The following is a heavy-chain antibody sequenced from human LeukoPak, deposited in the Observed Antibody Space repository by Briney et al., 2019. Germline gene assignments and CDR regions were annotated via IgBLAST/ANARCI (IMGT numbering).Heavy chain of an antibody. J-gene: IGHJ1*01. CDR1: GFAFSSSW. Sequence: GGSLRLSCAASGFAFSSSWMSWVRQAPGQGLGWVANINKAGSVKYYVDSVKGRFTISRDNAKTTLYLQMSSLRAEATACYYCVREVVVGPAEYLQHWGQGTLVTVSS. CDR3: VREVVVGPAEYLQH. CDR2: INKAGSVK. D-gene: IGHD2-15*01. V-gene: IGHV3-7*01.